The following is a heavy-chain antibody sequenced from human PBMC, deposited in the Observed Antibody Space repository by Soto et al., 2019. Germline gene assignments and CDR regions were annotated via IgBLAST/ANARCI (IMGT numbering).Heavy chain of an antibody. V-gene: IGHV4-39*01. CDR2: IYYSGST. D-gene: IGHD1-26*01. CDR1: GGSISSSSYY. CDR3: ARHKATFFVDY. Sequence: SETLSLTCTVSGGSISSSSYYWGWIRQPPGKGLEWIGSIYYSGSTYYNPSLKSRVTISVDTSKNQFSLKLSSVTAADTAVYYCARHKATFFVDYWGQGTLVNVSS. J-gene: IGHJ4*02.